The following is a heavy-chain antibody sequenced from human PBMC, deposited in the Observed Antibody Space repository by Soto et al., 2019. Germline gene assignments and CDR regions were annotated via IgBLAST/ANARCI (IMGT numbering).Heavy chain of an antibody. CDR1: GGSISSSNW. V-gene: IGHV4-4*02. J-gene: IGHJ4*02. D-gene: IGHD6-13*01. CDR3: ASSHAGAHITAAVH. CDR2: IYHSGST. Sequence: SETLSLTCAVSGGSISSSNWWSWVRQPPGKGLEWIGYIYHSGSTYYNPSLKSRVTISVDRSKNQFSLKLSSVTAADTAVYYCASSHAGAHITAAVHWGQGTLVTVSS.